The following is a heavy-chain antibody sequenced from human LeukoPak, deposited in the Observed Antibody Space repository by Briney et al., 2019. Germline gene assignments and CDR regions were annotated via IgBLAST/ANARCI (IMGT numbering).Heavy chain of an antibody. Sequence: GGSLRLSCAASGFTFSNYGMHWVRQAPGKGLEWVAVIWYDGSNKYYADSVKGRFTISRDNSKNTLYLQMNSLRAEDTAVYYCAKDRAVAGFFDYWGQGTLVTVSS. CDR1: GFTFSNYG. CDR2: IWYDGSNK. V-gene: IGHV3-30*02. J-gene: IGHJ4*02. D-gene: IGHD6-19*01. CDR3: AKDRAVAGFFDY.